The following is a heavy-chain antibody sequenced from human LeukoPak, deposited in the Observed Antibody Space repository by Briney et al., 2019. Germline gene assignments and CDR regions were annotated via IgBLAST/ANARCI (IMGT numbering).Heavy chain of an antibody. CDR1: GGSISSYY. V-gene: IGHV4-59*01. CDR2: ICYSGST. J-gene: IGHJ4*02. D-gene: IGHD3-9*01. Sequence: SETLSLTCTVSGGSISSYYWSWIRQPPGKGLEWIGYICYSGSTNYNPSLKSRVTISVDTSKNQFSLKLSSVTAADTAVYYCARGEDILTGYSLDYWGQGTLVTVSS. CDR3: ARGEDILTGYSLDY.